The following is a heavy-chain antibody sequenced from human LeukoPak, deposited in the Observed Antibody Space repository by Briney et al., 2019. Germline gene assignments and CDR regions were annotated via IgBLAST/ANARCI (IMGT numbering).Heavy chain of an antibody. V-gene: IGHV4-34*01. Sequence: SETLSLTCAVYGGSFSGYYWSWIRQPPGKGLEWIGEINHSGSTNYNPSLKSRVTISVDTSKNQFSLKLTTVTAADTAVYYCARHPSGRMWLQQGGWFDPWGQGTLVTVSS. J-gene: IGHJ5*02. CDR3: ARHPSGRMWLQQGGWFDP. CDR2: INHSGST. D-gene: IGHD5-24*01. CDR1: GGSFSGYY.